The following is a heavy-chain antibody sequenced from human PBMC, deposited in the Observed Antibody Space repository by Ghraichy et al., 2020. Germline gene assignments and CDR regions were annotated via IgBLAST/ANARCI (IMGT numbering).Heavy chain of an antibody. CDR2: IGGSGRYR. CDR3: TRDASLPGYSYGRPLYGMDV. Sequence: GESLNISCAASGFTFSSYTMNCVRQAPGKGLGWVSSIGGSGRYRYYADSLKGRFAISRDNAKNSLYLQMNSLSAEDAAVYYCTRDASLPGYSYGRPLYGMDVWGQGTTVTVTS. D-gene: IGHD5-18*01. J-gene: IGHJ6*02. CDR1: GFTFSSYT. V-gene: IGHV3-21*01.